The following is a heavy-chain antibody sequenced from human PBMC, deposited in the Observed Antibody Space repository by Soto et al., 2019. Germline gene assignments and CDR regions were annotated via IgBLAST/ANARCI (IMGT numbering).Heavy chain of an antibody. Sequence: SETLSLTCAVYGGSFSGYYWSWIRQPPGKGLEWIGEINHSGSTNYNPSLKSRVTISVDTSKNRFSLKLSSVTAADTAVYYCARAGSRITIFGVVPRSYGMDVWGQGTTVTVSS. CDR2: INHSGST. D-gene: IGHD3-3*01. V-gene: IGHV4-34*01. CDR1: GGSFSGYY. J-gene: IGHJ6*02. CDR3: ARAGSRITIFGVVPRSYGMDV.